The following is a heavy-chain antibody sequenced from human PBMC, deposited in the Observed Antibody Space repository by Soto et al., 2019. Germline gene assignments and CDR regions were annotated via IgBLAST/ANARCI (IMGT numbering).Heavy chain of an antibody. CDR2: ISYDGSNK. CDR3: ASNGYSYGYGLDY. Sequence: GGSLRLSCAASGFTFSSYAMHWVRQAPGKGLEWVAVISYDGSNKYYADSVKGRFTISRDNSKNTLYLQMNSLRAEDTAVYYCASNGYSYGYGLDYWGQGTLVTVSS. D-gene: IGHD5-18*01. V-gene: IGHV3-30-3*01. CDR1: GFTFSSYA. J-gene: IGHJ4*02.